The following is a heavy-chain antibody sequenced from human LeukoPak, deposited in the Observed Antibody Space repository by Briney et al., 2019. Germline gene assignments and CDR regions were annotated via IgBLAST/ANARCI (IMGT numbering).Heavy chain of an antibody. J-gene: IGHJ3*02. Sequence: SETLSLTCTVSGGSISSGAYYWNWIRQYPGKGLEWIGYISYNGSPYYNPSLKSRLTIPVNTPKNQFSLTLTSVTAADTAVYYCTRGYPITMIRGGPFHIWGRGTMVTVSS. D-gene: IGHD3-10*01. V-gene: IGHV4-31*03. CDR3: TRGYPITMIRGGPFHI. CDR1: GGSISSGAYY. CDR2: ISYNGSP.